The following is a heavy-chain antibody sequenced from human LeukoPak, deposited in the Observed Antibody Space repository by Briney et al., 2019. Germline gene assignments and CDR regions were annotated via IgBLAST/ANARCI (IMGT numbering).Heavy chain of an antibody. CDR1: GGSISTYY. CDR2: IYYSGST. D-gene: IGHD3-10*01. CDR3: ARVSYYYGSGSYYFYYYMDV. V-gene: IGHV4-59*01. Sequence: PSETLSLTCTVSGGSISTYYWSWIRQPPGKGLEWIGYIYYSGSTNYNPSLKSRVTISVDTSKNQFSLKLSSVTAADTAVYYCARVSYYYGSGSYYFYYYMDVWGKGTTVTVSS. J-gene: IGHJ6*03.